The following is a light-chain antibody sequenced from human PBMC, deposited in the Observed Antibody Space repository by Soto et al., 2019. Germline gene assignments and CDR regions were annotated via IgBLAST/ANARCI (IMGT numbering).Light chain of an antibody. CDR2: GAS. J-gene: IGKJ3*01. CDR3: QQYKNWPHFT. V-gene: IGKV3-15*01. Sequence: EIVMTQSPATLSVSPEERATLSCRASQSVSTKLAWYRHKPGQAPRLLIYGASTRATGIPARFSGSGSGTEFPLTINSLQSEDFAVYYCQQYKNWPHFTFGPGTTVDIK. CDR1: QSVSTK.